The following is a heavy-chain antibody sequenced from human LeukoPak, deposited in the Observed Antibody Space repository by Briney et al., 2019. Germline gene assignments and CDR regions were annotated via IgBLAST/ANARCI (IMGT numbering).Heavy chain of an antibody. Sequence: GESLKISCKGSGYSFTSYWIGWVRLMPGKGLEWMGIIYPGDSDTRYSPSFQGQITISADKSISTAYLQWSSLKASDAAMYYCARRLSGYYADYWGQGTLVTVSS. CDR3: ARRLSGYYADY. CDR2: IYPGDSDT. D-gene: IGHD3-22*01. J-gene: IGHJ4*02. CDR1: GYSFTSYW. V-gene: IGHV5-51*01.